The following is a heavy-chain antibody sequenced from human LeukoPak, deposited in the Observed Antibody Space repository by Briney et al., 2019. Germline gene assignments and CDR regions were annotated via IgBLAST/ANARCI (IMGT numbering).Heavy chain of an antibody. Sequence: GASVKVSCKPAAYTFTNYVISWVRQAPGQGLEWMGWISPYNGNTNYAQKFQGRVTMTTDTSTSTAYMELRNLRSDDTALYYCATDGGWQRTDYGGHVYWGQGTLVTVSS. CDR3: ATDGGWQRTDYGGHVY. J-gene: IGHJ4*02. D-gene: IGHD4-23*01. CDR2: ISPYNGNT. V-gene: IGHV1-18*01. CDR1: AYTFTNYV.